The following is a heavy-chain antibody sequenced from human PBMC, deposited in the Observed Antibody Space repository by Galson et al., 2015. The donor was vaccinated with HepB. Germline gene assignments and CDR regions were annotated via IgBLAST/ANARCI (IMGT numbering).Heavy chain of an antibody. CDR3: ARQVCGRGCLNFDY. CDR1: GGSISSSSYY. CDR2: IYYSGST. Sequence: SETLSLTCTVSGGSISSSSYYWGWIRQPPGKGLEWIGSIYYSGSTYYNPSLKSRVTISVDTSKNQFSLKLSSVIAADTAVHYCARQVCGRGCLNFDYWGQGTLVTVSS. J-gene: IGHJ4*02. D-gene: IGHD2-21*02. V-gene: IGHV4-39*01.